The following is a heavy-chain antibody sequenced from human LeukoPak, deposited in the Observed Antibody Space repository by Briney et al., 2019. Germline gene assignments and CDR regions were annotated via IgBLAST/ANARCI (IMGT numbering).Heavy chain of an antibody. V-gene: IGHV1-69*05. CDR3: ARDYDFWSGYYRMDV. CDR1: GGTFSSYA. CDR2: SIPIFGTA. J-gene: IGHJ6*04. Sequence: SVRASCKASGGTFSSYAISWVRQSPGQGLEWMGGSIPIFGTANYAQKFQGRVTITTDESTSTAYMELSSLRSEDTAVYYCARDYDFWSGYYRMDVWGKGTTVTVSS. D-gene: IGHD3-3*01.